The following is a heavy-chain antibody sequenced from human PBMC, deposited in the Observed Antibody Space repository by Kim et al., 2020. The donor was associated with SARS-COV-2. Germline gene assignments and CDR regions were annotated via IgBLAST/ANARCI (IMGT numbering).Heavy chain of an antibody. CDR1: GFTFSNAW. V-gene: IGHV3-15*01. CDR2: IKSKTDGGTT. D-gene: IGHD3-9*01. CDR3: YREDYDILTAHQRFDY. Sequence: GGSLRLSCAASGFTFSNAWMSWVRQAPGKGLEWVGRIKSKTDGGTTDYAAPVKGRFTISRDDSKNTLYLQMNSLKTEDKAVYYCYREDYDILTAHQRFDYWGQGTLVTVSS. J-gene: IGHJ4*02.